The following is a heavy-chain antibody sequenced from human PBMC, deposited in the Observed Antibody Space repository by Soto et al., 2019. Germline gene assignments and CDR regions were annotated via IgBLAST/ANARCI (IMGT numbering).Heavy chain of an antibody. CDR1: GFTFSSYW. CDR2: IKQDGSEK. CDR3: AREIKTTAIKYYYYGMDV. V-gene: IGHV3-7*01. D-gene: IGHD4-4*01. J-gene: IGHJ6*02. Sequence: GGSLRLSCAASGFTFSSYWMNWGRQAPGKGLEWVANIKQDGSEKYYVDSVKGRFTISRDNAKNSLYLQMNSLRAEDTAVYYCAREIKTTAIKYYYYGMDVWGQGTTVTVSS.